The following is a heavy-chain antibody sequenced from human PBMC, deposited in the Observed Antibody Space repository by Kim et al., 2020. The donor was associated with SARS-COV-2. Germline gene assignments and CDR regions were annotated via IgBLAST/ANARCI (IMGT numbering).Heavy chain of an antibody. D-gene: IGHD6-13*01. J-gene: IGHJ4*02. CDR3: ARGGHIAPYYFDY. CDR2: ISYDGSNK. V-gene: IGHV3-30*04. CDR1: GFTFSCYA. Sequence: GGSLRLSCAASGFTFSCYAMHWVRQAPGKGLEWVAVISYDGSNKYYADSVKGRFTISRDNSKNTLYLQMNSLRAEDTAVYYCARGGHIAPYYFDYWGQGT.